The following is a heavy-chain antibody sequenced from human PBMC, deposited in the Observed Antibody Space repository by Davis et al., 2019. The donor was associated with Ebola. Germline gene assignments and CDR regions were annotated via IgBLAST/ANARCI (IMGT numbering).Heavy chain of an antibody. CDR2: INHSGST. Sequence: MPGGSLRLSCTVSGGSISSYYWSWIRQPPGKGLEWIGEINHSGSTNYNPSLKSRVTISVDTSKNQFSLKLSSVTAADTAVYYCARGVGIVGERFDPWGQGTLVTVSS. CDR3: ARGVGIVGERFDP. CDR1: GGSISSYY. J-gene: IGHJ5*02. D-gene: IGHD1-26*01. V-gene: IGHV4-34*01.